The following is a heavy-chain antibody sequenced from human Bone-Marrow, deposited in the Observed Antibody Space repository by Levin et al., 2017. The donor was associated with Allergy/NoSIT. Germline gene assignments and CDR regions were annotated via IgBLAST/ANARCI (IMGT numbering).Heavy chain of an antibody. J-gene: IGHJ6*02. CDR2: ISYDGSNK. Sequence: GGSLRLSCAASGFTFSSYGMHWVRQAPGKGLEWVAVISYDGSNKYYADSVKGRFTISRDNSKNTLYLQMNSLRAEDTAVYYCAKDQVPPKGGSTSCRRPAYPQYYYYGMDVWGQGTTVTVSS. V-gene: IGHV3-30*18. D-gene: IGHD2-2*01. CDR1: GFTFSSYG. CDR3: AKDQVPPKGGSTSCRRPAYPQYYYYGMDV.